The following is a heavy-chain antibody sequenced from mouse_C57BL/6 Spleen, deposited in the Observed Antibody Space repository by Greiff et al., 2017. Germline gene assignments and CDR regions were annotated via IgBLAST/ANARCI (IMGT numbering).Heavy chain of an antibody. D-gene: IGHD2-4*01. J-gene: IGHJ4*01. CDR2: IYPGDGDT. CDR1: GYAFSSYW. Sequence: QVQLQQSGAELVKPGASVKISCTASGYAFSSYWMNWVKQRPGKGLEWIGQIYPGDGDTNYTGKFKGKATLTADKSSSTAYMQLSSLTAEDSAVYSCERSDYDYAMDYWGKGTSVTVSS. V-gene: IGHV1-80*01. CDR3: ERSDYDYAMDY.